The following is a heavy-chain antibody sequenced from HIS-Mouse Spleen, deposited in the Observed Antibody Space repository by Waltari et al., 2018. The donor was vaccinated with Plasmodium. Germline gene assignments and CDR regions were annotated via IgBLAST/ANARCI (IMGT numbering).Heavy chain of an antibody. CDR2: IYYSGST. D-gene: IGHD5-18*01. V-gene: IGHV4-59*08. CDR1: GGSISSYY. J-gene: IGHJ4*02. Sequence: QVQLQESGPGLVKPSETLSLTCTVSGGSISSYYWSWIRRPPGKGLEWIGYIYYSGSTNYNPSLKSRVTISVDTSKNQFSLKLSSVTAADTAVYYCARQGTRGYSYGPFDYWGQGTLVTVSS. CDR3: ARQGTRGYSYGPFDY.